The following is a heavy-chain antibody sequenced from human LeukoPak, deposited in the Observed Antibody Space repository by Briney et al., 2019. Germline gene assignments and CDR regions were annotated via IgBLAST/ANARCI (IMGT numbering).Heavy chain of an antibody. CDR2: INPNSGGT. J-gene: IGHJ4*02. Sequence: GASVKVSCKASGYTFTGYYMHWVRQAPGQGLEWMGWINPNSGGTNYAQKFQGRVTMTRDTSISTAYMELSRLRSDDTAVYYCARGPNAIAAAGTCDYWGQGTLVTVSS. D-gene: IGHD6-13*01. CDR1: GYTFTGYY. CDR3: ARGPNAIAAAGTCDY. V-gene: IGHV1-2*02.